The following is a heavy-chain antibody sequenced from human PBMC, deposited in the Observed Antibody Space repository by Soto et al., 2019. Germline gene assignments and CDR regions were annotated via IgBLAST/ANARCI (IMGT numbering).Heavy chain of an antibody. V-gene: IGHV1-69*12. Sequence: QVQLVQSGAEVKKPGSSVKVSCKASGGTFSSYAISWVRQAPEQGLEWMGGIIPIFGTANYALKFQGRVTITADESTSTAYMELSSLRSEDTAVYYCARDVPHQLLSLWSWFDPWGQGTLVTASS. J-gene: IGHJ5*02. D-gene: IGHD2-2*01. CDR3: ARDVPHQLLSLWSWFDP. CDR1: GGTFSSYA. CDR2: IIPIFGTA.